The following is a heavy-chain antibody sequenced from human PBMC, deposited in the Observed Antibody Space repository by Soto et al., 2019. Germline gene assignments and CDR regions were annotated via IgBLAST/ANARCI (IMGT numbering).Heavy chain of an antibody. CDR3: ARALEYNWFDP. V-gene: IGHV4-59*01. CDR2: IYYSGST. J-gene: IGHJ5*02. Sequence: SETLSLTCTVSGGSISSYYWSWIRQPPGKGLEWIGYIYYSGSTNYNPSLKSRVTISVDTSKNQFSLKLSSVTAADTAVYYCARALEYNWFDPWGQGTLVTSPQ. CDR1: GGSISSYY.